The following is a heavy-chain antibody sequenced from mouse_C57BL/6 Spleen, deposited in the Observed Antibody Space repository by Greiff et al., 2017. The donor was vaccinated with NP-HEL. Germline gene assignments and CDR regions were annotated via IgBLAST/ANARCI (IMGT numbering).Heavy chain of an antibody. Sequence: VQLQQSGPELVKPGASVKISCKASGYAFSSSWMNWVKQRPGKGLEWIGRIYPGDGDTNYNGKFKGKATLTADKSSSTAYMQLSSLTSEDSAVYFCATVVAPRYAMDYWGQGTSVTVSS. CDR3: ATVVAPRYAMDY. J-gene: IGHJ4*01. V-gene: IGHV1-82*01. D-gene: IGHD1-1*01. CDR1: GYAFSSSW. CDR2: IYPGDGDT.